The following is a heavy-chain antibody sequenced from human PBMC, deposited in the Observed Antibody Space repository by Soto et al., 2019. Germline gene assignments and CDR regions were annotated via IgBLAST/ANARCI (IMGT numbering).Heavy chain of an antibody. J-gene: IGHJ2*01. Sequence: QVQLAESGGGVVQPGRSLRLSCAASGFTFSSYGMHWVRQAPGKGLEGVAVISYDGRNNYYADSVKGRFTISRDISKNTLYQQMNSVRAEDTAVYYCAKAHYTVTGNYWYFALWGRGTLVTVSS. CDR3: AKAHYTVTGNYWYFAL. CDR2: ISYDGRNN. V-gene: IGHV3-30*18. D-gene: IGHD4-17*01. CDR1: GFTFSSYG.